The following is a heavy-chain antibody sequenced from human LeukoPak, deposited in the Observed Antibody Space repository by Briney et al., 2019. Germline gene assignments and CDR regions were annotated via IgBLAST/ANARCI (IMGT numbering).Heavy chain of an antibody. V-gene: IGHV1-18*01. Sequence: ASVKVSCKVSGYTLTELSMHWVRQAPGQGLEWMGWISAYDDKRNSVQRFQDRITMTTDTSTSTSYLELRNLRSDDTAVYYCARVLVKTRGNYFHDDYWGQGTLVTVSS. D-gene: IGHD2/OR15-2a*01. CDR3: ARVLVKTRGNYFHDDY. CDR1: GYTLTELS. CDR2: ISAYDDKR. J-gene: IGHJ4*02.